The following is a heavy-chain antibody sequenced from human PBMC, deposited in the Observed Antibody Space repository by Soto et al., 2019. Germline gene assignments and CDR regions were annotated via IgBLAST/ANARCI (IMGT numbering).Heavy chain of an antibody. CDR2: IWYDGSNK. CDR1: GFTFSSYG. CDR3: ARDHEKWLYYDY. J-gene: IGHJ4*02. Sequence: GGSLRLSCAASGFTFSSYGMHWVRQAPGKGLEWVAVIWYDGSNKYYADSVKGRFTISRDNSKNTLYLQMNSLRAEDTAVYYCARDHEKWLYYDYWGQGTLVTVSS. D-gene: IGHD6-19*01. V-gene: IGHV3-33*01.